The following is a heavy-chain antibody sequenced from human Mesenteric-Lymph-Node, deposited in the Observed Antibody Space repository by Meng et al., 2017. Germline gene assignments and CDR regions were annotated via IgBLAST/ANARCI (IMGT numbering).Heavy chain of an antibody. CDR3: AKDISIAARRGWAAFDI. J-gene: IGHJ3*02. V-gene: IGHV3-30*02. CDR1: GFTFSSYG. CDR2: IWYDGSNK. Sequence: GESLKISCAASGFTFSSYGMHWVRQAPGKGLEWVAVIWYDGSNKYYADSVKGRFTISRDNSKNTLYLQMNSLRAEDTALYYCAKDISIAARRGWAAFDIWGQGTMVTVSS. D-gene: IGHD6-6*01.